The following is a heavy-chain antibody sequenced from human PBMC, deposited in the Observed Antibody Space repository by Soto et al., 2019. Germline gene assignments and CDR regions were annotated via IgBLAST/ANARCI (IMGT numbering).Heavy chain of an antibody. D-gene: IGHD2-15*01. Sequence: GRSLRLSCAASAFSFNQACINCGLLAPWKGLEWVGRIKRKTDGGTTDFAAPVKGRFAISRDDSKNMVYLQMNSLKTEDTGIYCCTTDSYSPRIPVPIDYWGHGTLVTGSS. CDR2: IKRKTDGGTT. CDR3: TTDSYSPRIPVPIDY. J-gene: IGHJ4*01. V-gene: IGHV3-15*07. CDR1: AFSFNQAC.